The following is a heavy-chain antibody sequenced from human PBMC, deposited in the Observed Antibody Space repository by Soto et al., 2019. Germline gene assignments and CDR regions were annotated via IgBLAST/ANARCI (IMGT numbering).Heavy chain of an antibody. CDR3: ARHIAVAGTRGFDY. D-gene: IGHD6-19*01. CDR1: GGSINTYNW. CDR2: IYPTGRS. J-gene: IGHJ4*02. V-gene: IGHV4-4*02. Sequence: QVQLQESGPRLVKPSGTLSLTCAVSGGSINTYNWWSWVRQPPLKGLEWIGEIYPTGRSNYNPSLESRVTISVDTSKSQFSLELTSVTAADTAVYYCARHIAVAGTRGFDYWGQGILVTVST.